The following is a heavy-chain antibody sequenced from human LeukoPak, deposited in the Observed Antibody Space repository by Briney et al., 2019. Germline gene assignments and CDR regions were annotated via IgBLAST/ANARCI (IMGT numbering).Heavy chain of an antibody. V-gene: IGHV3-48*02. CDR1: GFTFSTHS. J-gene: IGHJ4*02. D-gene: IGHD1-26*01. Sequence: GGSLRLSCAASGFTFSTHSMHWVRQAPGKGLEWVSYISSSSSAMLYADSVKGRFTISRDNAKNSLYLQMNSLRDEDTAVYYCTRDTRVGGTMDFDYWGQGTLITVSS. CDR3: TRDTRVGGTMDFDY. CDR2: ISSSSSAM.